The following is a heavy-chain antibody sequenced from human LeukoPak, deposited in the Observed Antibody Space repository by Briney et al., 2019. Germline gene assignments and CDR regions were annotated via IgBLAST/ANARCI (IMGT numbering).Heavy chain of an antibody. J-gene: IGHJ4*02. CDR2: ILYDGSNI. CDR3: ARDNGYTNGHAFDS. V-gene: IGHV3-30-3*01. D-gene: IGHD2-8*01. CDR1: GFTFSSHS. Sequence: GGSLRLSCAASGFTFSSHSMHWVRQAPGKGLEWVALILYDGSNIYYADSVKGRFTISRDNSDNTLCLQMNSLRPEDTGLYFCARDNGYTNGHAFDSWGQGTLATVSS.